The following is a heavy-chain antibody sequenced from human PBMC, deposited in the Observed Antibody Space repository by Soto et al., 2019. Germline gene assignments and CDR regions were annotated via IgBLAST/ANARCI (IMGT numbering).Heavy chain of an antibody. CDR1: GYTFTGYY. CDR3: AREGSYDILTGYPRPLDY. J-gene: IGHJ4*02. V-gene: IGHV1-2*02. D-gene: IGHD3-9*01. Sequence: VASVKVSCKASGYTFTGYYMHWVRQAPGQGLEWMGWINPNSGGTNYAQKFQGRVTMTRDTSISTAYMELSRLRSDDTAVYYCAREGSYDILTGYPRPLDYWGQGTLVTVSS. CDR2: INPNSGGT.